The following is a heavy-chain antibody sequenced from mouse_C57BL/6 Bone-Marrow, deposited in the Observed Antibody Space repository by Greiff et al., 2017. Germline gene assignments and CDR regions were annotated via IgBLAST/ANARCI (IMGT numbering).Heavy chain of an antibody. V-gene: IGHV1-69*01. CDR3: ARRKAMITTSYYARDY. CDR2: IDPSDSYT. D-gene: IGHD2-4*01. CDR1: GYTFTSSW. Sequence: VQLQQPGAELVMPGASVKLSCKASGYTFTSSWMHWVKQRPGQGLEWIGEIDPSDSYTNYNQKFKGKSTLTVDKSSITAYMQLSSLTSEYSAFYYGARRKAMITTSYYARDYWGQGTSVTVSS. J-gene: IGHJ4*01.